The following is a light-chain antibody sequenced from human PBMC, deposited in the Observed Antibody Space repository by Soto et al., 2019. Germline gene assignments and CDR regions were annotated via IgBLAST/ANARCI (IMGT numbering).Light chain of an antibody. J-gene: IGKJ3*01. CDR1: QTVCNIY. Sequence: ELVLTQSPGTLSLSPGERATLSCRASQTVCNIYLGFYQQKPRQSPRPLISGTSNRAPGIPDRFSGSGSGTDFTLTISRRAPEDFAVYYCQQYGTIPFTFGPGTKVDIK. CDR3: QQYGTIPFT. CDR2: GTS. V-gene: IGKV3-20*01.